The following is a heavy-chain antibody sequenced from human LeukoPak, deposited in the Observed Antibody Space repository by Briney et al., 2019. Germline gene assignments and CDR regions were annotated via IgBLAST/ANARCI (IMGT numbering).Heavy chain of an antibody. Sequence: GGSLRLSCAASGFGFSSYWMHWVRQVPGRGPLWVSHISTDGRTTNYADSVKGRFTTSRDNANNTLYLQMNSLRAEDTAVYYCLFGSGSYYTAFEYWGQGALVTVSS. J-gene: IGHJ4*02. CDR3: LFGSGSYYTAFEY. D-gene: IGHD3-10*01. CDR1: GFGFSSYW. CDR2: ISTDGRTT. V-gene: IGHV3-74*01.